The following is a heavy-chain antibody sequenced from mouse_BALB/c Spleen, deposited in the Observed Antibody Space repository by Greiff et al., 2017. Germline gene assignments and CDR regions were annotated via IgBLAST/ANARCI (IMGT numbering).Heavy chain of an antibody. CDR2: INPSTGYT. Sequence: QLQESGAELAKPGASVKMSCKASGYTFTSYWMHWVKQRPGQGLEWIGYINPSTGYTEYNQKFKDKATLTADKSSSTAYMQLSSLTSEDSAVYYCARYGNQGAMDYWGQGTSVTVSS. CDR1: GYTFTSYW. V-gene: IGHV1-7*01. D-gene: IGHD2-10*02. J-gene: IGHJ4*01. CDR3: ARYGNQGAMDY.